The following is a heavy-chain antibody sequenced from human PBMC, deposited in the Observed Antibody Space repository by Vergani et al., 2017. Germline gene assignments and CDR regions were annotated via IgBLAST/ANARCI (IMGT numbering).Heavy chain of an antibody. CDR2: INYVGRT. D-gene: IGHD3-10*01. V-gene: IGHV4-39*01. CDR1: GGSINPSSSF. Sequence: QLQLQESGPGLVKPSETLSLICTVSGGSINPSSSFWGWIRQSPGKGLEWIGSINYVGRTYYIPSLQSRATVFVDTSKNHVSLNLTSVTAADTAVYYCARGGGDNWYFGLWGRGTLVTVSS. J-gene: IGHJ2*01. CDR3: ARGGGDNWYFGL.